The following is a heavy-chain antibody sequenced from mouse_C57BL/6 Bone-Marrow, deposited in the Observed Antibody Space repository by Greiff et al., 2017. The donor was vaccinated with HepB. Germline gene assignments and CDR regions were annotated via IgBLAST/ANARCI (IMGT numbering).Heavy chain of an antibody. Sequence: VKVVESGPGLVAPSQSLSITCTVSGFSLTSYAISWVRQPPGKGLEWLGVIWTGGGTNYNSALKSRLSISKDNSKSQVFLKMNSLQTDDTARYYCARNFGNYDYYAMDYWGQGTSVTVSS. J-gene: IGHJ4*01. D-gene: IGHD2-1*01. CDR3: ARNFGNYDYYAMDY. CDR1: GFSLTSYA. CDR2: IWTGGGT. V-gene: IGHV2-9-1*01.